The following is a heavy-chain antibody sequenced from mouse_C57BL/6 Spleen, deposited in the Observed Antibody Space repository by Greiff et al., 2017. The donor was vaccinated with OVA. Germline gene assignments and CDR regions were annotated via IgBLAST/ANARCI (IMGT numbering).Heavy chain of an antibody. V-gene: IGHV2-2*01. CDR3: ASGTGGAMDY. Sequence: VQLQQSGPGLVQPSQSLSITCTVSGFSLTSYGVHWVRQSPGKGLEWLGVIWSGGSTDYNAAFISRLSISKDNSTSQVFFKMNSLQADDTAIYYCASGTGGAMDYWGQGTSVTVSS. J-gene: IGHJ4*01. CDR2: IWSGGST. D-gene: IGHD3-3*01. CDR1: GFSLTSYG.